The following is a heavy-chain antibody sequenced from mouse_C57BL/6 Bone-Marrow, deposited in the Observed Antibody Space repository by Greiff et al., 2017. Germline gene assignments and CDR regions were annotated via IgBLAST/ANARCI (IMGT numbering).Heavy chain of an antibody. J-gene: IGHJ2*01. Sequence: VQLHQSGAELAKPGASVKLSCKASGYTFPSYWMHWVKQRPGQGLEWIGYINPSSGYTKYNQKFKDKATLTADKSSSTAYMQLSSLTYEDSAVYYCAGDSSVRYYFDYWGQGTTLTVSS. CDR2: INPSSGYT. CDR3: AGDSSVRYYFDY. CDR1: GYTFPSYW. V-gene: IGHV1-7*01. D-gene: IGHD3-2*02.